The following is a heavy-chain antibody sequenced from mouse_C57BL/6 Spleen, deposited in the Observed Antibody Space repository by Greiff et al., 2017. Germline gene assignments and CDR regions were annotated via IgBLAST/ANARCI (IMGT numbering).Heavy chain of an antibody. D-gene: IGHD2-1*01. CDR1: GYTFTSYW. Sequence: QVQLQQPGAELVKPGASVKLSCKASGYTFTSYWMHWVKQRPGQGLEWIGMIHPNCGSTNYNEKFKSKATLTVDKSSSTAYMQHSSLTSEDSAVYYCARDGNYGGFDYWGQGTTLTVSS. J-gene: IGHJ2*01. CDR2: IHPNCGST. CDR3: ARDGNYGGFDY. V-gene: IGHV1-64*01.